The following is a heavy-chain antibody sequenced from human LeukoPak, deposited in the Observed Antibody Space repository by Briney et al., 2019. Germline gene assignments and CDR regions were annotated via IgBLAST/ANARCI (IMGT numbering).Heavy chain of an antibody. CDR2: IYSSGST. CDR1: GGSINSYY. J-gene: IGHJ5*02. D-gene: IGHD6-13*01. Sequence: LETLSLTCTVSGGSINSYYWSWIRQPAGKGLEWIGRIYSSGSTNYNPSLKSRVIMSVDTSKNQFSLKLSSMTAADTAVYYCARGGSSWNNWFDPWGQGTLVTVSP. V-gene: IGHV4-4*07. CDR3: ARGGSSWNNWFDP.